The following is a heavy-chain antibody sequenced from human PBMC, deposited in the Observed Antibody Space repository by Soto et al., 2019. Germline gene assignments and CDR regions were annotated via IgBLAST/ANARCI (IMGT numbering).Heavy chain of an antibody. Sequence: ASVKVSCKASGYTFTGYYMHWVRQAPGQGLEWMGWINPNSGGTNYAQKFQGWVTMTRDTSISTAYMELSRLRSDDTAVYYCARVRGYDSIYYGMDVWGQGTTVTVSS. D-gene: IGHD5-12*01. CDR1: GYTFTGYY. CDR2: INPNSGGT. J-gene: IGHJ6*02. V-gene: IGHV1-2*04. CDR3: ARVRGYDSIYYGMDV.